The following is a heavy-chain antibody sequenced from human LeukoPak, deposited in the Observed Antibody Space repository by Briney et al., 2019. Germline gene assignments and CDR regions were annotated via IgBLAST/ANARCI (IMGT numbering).Heavy chain of an antibody. CDR3: ARRSGSHYEY. Sequence: GESLKISCKGSGYSFTSYWIAWVRQMPGKGLEWVGIIYPGNSDTRYSPSFQGQVTISVDKSISTAYLQWSSLKASDTAMYYCARRSGSHYEYWGQGTLVTVSS. D-gene: IGHD1-26*01. CDR1: GYSFTSYW. J-gene: IGHJ4*02. V-gene: IGHV5-51*01. CDR2: IYPGNSDT.